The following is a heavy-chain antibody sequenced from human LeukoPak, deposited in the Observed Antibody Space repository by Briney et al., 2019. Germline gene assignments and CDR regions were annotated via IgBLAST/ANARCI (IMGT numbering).Heavy chain of an antibody. CDR1: GYSFTSYW. CDR3: ARSTGVRDAFDI. D-gene: IGHD3-10*01. Sequence: GDSLNISGQCSGYSFTSYWIGWVGQMPGKGLEWMGIIYPGDCDTRFSPSFRGQVTISADKSISAAYLQWSSLKASDTAMYYCARSTGVRDAFDIWGQGTMVTVSS. CDR2: IYPGDCDT. J-gene: IGHJ3*02. V-gene: IGHV5-51*01.